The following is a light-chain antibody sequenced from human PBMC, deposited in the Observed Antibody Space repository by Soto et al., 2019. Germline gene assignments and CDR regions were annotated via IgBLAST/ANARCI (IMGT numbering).Light chain of an antibody. J-gene: IGLJ1*01. CDR3: CAYAGSVTFL. Sequence: QSVLTQPASVSGSPGQSITISCTGTSSDIGDYSFVSWYQQHPGKAPKLIIYESSKRPSGVSTRFSASRSGNTASLTISGLQAEDEADYSCCAYAGSVTFLFGPGTKLTVL. CDR2: ESS. CDR1: SSDIGDYSF. V-gene: IGLV2-23*01.